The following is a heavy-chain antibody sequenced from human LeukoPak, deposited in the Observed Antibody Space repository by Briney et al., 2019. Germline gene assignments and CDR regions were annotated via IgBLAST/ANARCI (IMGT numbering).Heavy chain of an antibody. J-gene: IGHJ4*02. CDR2: ISYSGST. V-gene: IGHV4-31*03. CDR1: GGSISSDGFY. CDR3: ARGPSYCDF. Sequence: SPALSLTCTVSGGSISSDGFYWSWVRPHPGKGLEWIGYISYSGSTYYNPSLKSRVSVSLDTSKSQFSLKLTSVTAADTAVYFCARGPSYCDFWGQGTLVTVSS.